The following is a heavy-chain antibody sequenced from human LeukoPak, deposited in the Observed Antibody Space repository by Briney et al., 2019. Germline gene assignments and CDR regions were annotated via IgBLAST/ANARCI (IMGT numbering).Heavy chain of an antibody. V-gene: IGHV1-2*06. CDR2: INPNSGGT. D-gene: IGHD4-17*01. CDR1: GYTFTGYY. J-gene: IGHJ5*02. Sequence: ASVKVSCKASGYTFTGYYMHWVRQAPGQGLEWMGRINPNSGGTNYAQKFQGRVTMTRNTSISTAYMELSSLRSEDTAVYYCARRSGATVTTYWFDPWGQGTLVTVSS. CDR3: ARRSGATVTTYWFDP.